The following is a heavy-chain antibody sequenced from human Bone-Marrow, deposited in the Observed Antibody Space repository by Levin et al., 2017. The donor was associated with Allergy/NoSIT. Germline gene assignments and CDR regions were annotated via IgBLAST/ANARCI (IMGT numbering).Heavy chain of an antibody. CDR1: GFTFSTHS. CDR2: ISSSGTYM. J-gene: IGHJ2*01. D-gene: IGHD3-3*01. V-gene: IGHV3-21*01. Sequence: PGGSLRLSCAASGFTFSTHSMNWVRQAPGKGLEWVSSISSSGTYMYYADSVKGRFTISRDNGKKSLYLQMNSLRAEDTSVYYCAGDAAGGDDFCRDAYVDSYVDWDFDLWGRGSLVTVSS. CDR3: AGDAAGGDDFCRDAYVDSYVDWDFDL.